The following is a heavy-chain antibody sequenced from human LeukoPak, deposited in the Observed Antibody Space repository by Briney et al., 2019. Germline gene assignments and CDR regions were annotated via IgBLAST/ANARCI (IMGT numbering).Heavy chain of an antibody. V-gene: IGHV3-23*01. D-gene: IGHD2-2*01. J-gene: IGHJ4*02. CDR3: AKESCSSRCNFDY. CDR1: GFTFSSYS. Sequence: GGSLRLSCAASGFTFSSYSMNWVRQAPGKGLEWVSGISGSGGGTYYADSVKGRFAISRDNSENTLYLQMNSLRAEDTAVYYCAKESCSSRCNFDYWGQGTLVTVSS. CDR2: ISGSGGGT.